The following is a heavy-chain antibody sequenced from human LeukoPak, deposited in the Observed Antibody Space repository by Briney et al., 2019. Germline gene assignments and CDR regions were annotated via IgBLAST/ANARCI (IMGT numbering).Heavy chain of an antibody. CDR1: GGSFSGYC. V-gene: IGHV4-34*01. Sequence: SETLSLTCAVYGGSFSGYCWSWIRQPPGKGLEWIGEINHSGSTNYNPSLKSRVTISVDTSKNQFSLKLSSVTAADTAVYYCARLPSGSYSPAYFDYWGQGTLVTVSS. CDR2: INHSGST. CDR3: ARLPSGSYSPAYFDY. J-gene: IGHJ4*02. D-gene: IGHD1-26*01.